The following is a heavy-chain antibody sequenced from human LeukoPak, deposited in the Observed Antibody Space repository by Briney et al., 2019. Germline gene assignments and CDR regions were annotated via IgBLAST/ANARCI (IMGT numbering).Heavy chain of an antibody. Sequence: SETLSLTCTVSGGSISSYYWSWIRQPPGKGLEWIGYIYTSGSTNYNPSLKSRVTISVDTSKNQCSLKLSSVTAADTAVYYCARNGGGGRAFDIWGQGTMVTVSS. V-gene: IGHV4-4*09. CDR2: IYTSGST. J-gene: IGHJ3*02. CDR3: ARNGGGGRAFDI. D-gene: IGHD2-8*01. CDR1: GGSISSYY.